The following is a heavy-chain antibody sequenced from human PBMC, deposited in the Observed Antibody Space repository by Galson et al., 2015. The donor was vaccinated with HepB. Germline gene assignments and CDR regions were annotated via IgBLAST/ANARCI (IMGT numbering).Heavy chain of an antibody. Sequence: QSGAEVKKPGESLRISCKGSGYSLTSYWISWVRQMPGKGLEWMGRIDPSDSYTNYSPSFQGHVTISADKSISTAYLQWSSLKASDTAMYYCARLRPGEFGELTPGYYGMDVWGQGTTVTVSS. D-gene: IGHD3-10*01. CDR1: GYSLTSYW. J-gene: IGHJ6*02. V-gene: IGHV5-10-1*01. CDR3: ARLRPGEFGELTPGYYGMDV. CDR2: IDPSDSYT.